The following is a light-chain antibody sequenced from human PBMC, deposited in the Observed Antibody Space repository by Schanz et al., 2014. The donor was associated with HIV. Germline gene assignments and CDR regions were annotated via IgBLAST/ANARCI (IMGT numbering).Light chain of an antibody. V-gene: IGKV3-20*01. CDR1: QSVRSN. CDR2: GAS. J-gene: IGKJ1*01. Sequence: EIVLTQSPGTLSLSPGERATLSCRASQSVRSNLAWYQQKPGQAPRLLMYGASTRATGIPDRFSGSGSGTDFTLTISRLEPEDFAVYFCQQYGSSFTWTFGQGTKVEIK. CDR3: QQYGSSFTWT.